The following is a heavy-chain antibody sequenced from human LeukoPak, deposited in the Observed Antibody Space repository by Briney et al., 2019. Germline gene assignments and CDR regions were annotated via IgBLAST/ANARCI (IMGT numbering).Heavy chain of an antibody. CDR3: ARYGLLGLSEINAFDI. V-gene: IGHV4-39*07. D-gene: IGHD2-2*01. J-gene: IGHJ3*02. CDR2: VYFNGNT. Sequence: SETLSLTCTVSRDSISSTIHYWGWIRQPPGKGLEWIGSVYFNGNTYYNPSLKSPVTISVDRSKNQFSLNLNSVTAADTAVYYCARYGLLGLSEINAFDIWGQGTMVTVSS. CDR1: RDSISSTIHY.